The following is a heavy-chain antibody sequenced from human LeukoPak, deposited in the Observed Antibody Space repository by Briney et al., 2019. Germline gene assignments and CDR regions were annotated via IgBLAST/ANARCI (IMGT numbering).Heavy chain of an antibody. CDR1: GFIFSNYA. CDR2: ILSGGQTT. CDR3: AKDLVSPRRVGSSEKLDY. D-gene: IGHD3-10*01. J-gene: IGHJ4*02. V-gene: IGHV3-23*01. Sequence: GGSLRLSCAASGFIFSNYAMNWARQAPGKGLEWVSAILSGGQTTSYADSVRGRFTISRDNSKNTLYLGMNSLRAEDTAIYYCAKDLVSPRRVGSSEKLDYWGQGTLVTVSS.